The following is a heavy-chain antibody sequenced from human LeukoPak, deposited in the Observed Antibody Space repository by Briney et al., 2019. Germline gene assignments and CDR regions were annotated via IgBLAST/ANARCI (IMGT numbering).Heavy chain of an antibody. J-gene: IGHJ6*03. D-gene: IGHD2-15*01. CDR3: AKDGYCSGGSCHHRYLDV. V-gene: IGHV3-23*01. CDR2: ISGSGGSR. Sequence: GGSLRLSCAASEFSVGSNYMTWVRQAPGKGLEWVSGISGSGGSRYHADSVKGRFTISRDNFKNTLYLQMNSLRAEDTAVYYWAKDGYCSGGSCHHRYLDVWGKGTTVTVSS. CDR1: EFSVGSNY.